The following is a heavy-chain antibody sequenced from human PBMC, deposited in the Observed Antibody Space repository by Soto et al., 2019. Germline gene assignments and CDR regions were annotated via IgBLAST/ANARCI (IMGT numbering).Heavy chain of an antibody. V-gene: IGHV3-23*01. CDR3: AKGFEGSWIQLWLPGAFDI. Sequence: EVQLLESGGGVVQPGGSLRLSCAASGFTFRRYAMSWVRQSPGKGLEWVSTISGSGGSTYYADSVKGRFTISRDHSKNTLYLPMNSLRAEDTTVYYCAKGFEGSWIQLWLPGAFDIWGQGTMVTVSS. CDR2: ISGSGGST. D-gene: IGHD5-18*01. CDR1: GFTFRRYA. J-gene: IGHJ3*02.